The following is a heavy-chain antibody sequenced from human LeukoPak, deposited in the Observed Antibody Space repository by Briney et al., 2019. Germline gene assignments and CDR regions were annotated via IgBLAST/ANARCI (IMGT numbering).Heavy chain of an antibody. J-gene: IGHJ4*02. D-gene: IGHD2-2*01. V-gene: IGHV3-48*01. Sequence: GGSLRLSCAASGFTFSSYSMNWVRQAPGKGLEWVSYISSSSSTIHYADSVKGRFTISRDNAKNSLYLQMNSLRAEDTAVYYCARDNCSSTSCLLDYWGQGTLVTVSS. CDR3: ARDNCSSTSCLLDY. CDR1: GFTFSSYS. CDR2: ISSSSSTI.